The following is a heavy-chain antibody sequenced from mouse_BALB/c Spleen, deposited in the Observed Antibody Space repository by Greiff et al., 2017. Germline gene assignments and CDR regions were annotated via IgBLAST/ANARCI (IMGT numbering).Heavy chain of an antibody. CDR1: GFTFSDYY. CDR2: ISDGGSYT. CDR3: ARDPVDYAMDY. Sequence: EVQLVESGGGLVKPGGSLKLSCAASGFTFSDYYMYWVRQTPEKRLEWVATISDGGSYTYYPDSVKGRFTISRDNAKNNLYLQMSSLKSEDTAMYYCARDPVDYAMDYWGQGTSVTVSS. V-gene: IGHV5-4*02. J-gene: IGHJ4*01.